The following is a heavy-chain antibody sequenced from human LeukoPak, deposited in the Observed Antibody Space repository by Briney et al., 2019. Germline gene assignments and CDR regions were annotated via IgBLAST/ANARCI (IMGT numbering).Heavy chain of an antibody. Sequence: SETLSLTCTVSGGSISSYYWSWIRQPPGKGLEWIGYIYYSGSTNYNPSLKSRVTISVDTSKNQFSLKLSSVTPADTAVYYCARGAYGSGSYYNRGYYYYYMGVWGKGTTVTISS. CDR2: IYYSGST. J-gene: IGHJ6*03. CDR3: ARGAYGSGSYYNRGYYYYYMGV. V-gene: IGHV4-59*01. CDR1: GGSISSYY. D-gene: IGHD3-10*01.